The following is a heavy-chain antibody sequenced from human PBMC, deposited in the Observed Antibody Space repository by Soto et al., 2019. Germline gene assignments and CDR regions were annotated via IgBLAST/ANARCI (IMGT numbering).Heavy chain of an antibody. J-gene: IGHJ3*02. CDR3: ARGYERNMRDREDLFDI. Sequence: SVKVSCKASGGTFSSYAISWVRQAPGQGLEWMGGIIPIFGTANYAQKFQGRVTITADESTSTAYMELSSLRSEDTAVYYCARGYERNMRDREDLFDIWGQGTMVTV. D-gene: IGHD2-2*01. CDR2: IIPIFGTA. V-gene: IGHV1-69*13. CDR1: GGTFSSYA.